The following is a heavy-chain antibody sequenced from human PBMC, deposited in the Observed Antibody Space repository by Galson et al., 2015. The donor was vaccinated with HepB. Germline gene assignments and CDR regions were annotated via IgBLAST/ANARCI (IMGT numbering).Heavy chain of an antibody. CDR1: GFTFSNSA. Sequence: SLRLSCAASGFTFSNSAMTWVRQAPGKGLEWVSSIYAAPIKTYYIDSVKGRFTISRDNSKNTLYLQMNGLRVEDTAVYYCAKGADYYGPGNYQNWFDPWGQGTLAIVSA. J-gene: IGHJ5*02. V-gene: IGHV3-23*01. CDR3: AKGADYYGPGNYQNWFDP. CDR2: IYAAPIKT. D-gene: IGHD3-10*01.